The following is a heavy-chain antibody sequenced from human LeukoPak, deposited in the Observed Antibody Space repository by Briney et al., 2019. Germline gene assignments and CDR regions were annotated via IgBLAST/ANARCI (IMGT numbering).Heavy chain of an antibody. D-gene: IGHD3-3*01. CDR3: ARHFIDVWSAKGWWFDP. J-gene: IGHJ5*02. Sequence: SETLSLTCTVSGGSISSGDYYWSWIRQPPGKGLEWIGYIYYSGSTYYNPSLKSRVTISVDTSKNQFSLKLSSVTAADTAVYYCARHFIDVWSAKGWWFDPWGQGTLVTVSS. CDR2: IYYSGST. CDR1: GGSISSGDYY. V-gene: IGHV4-30-4*01.